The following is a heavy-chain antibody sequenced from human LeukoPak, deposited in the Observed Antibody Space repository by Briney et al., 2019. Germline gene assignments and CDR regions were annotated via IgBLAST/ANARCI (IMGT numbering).Heavy chain of an antibody. J-gene: IGHJ6*02. Sequence: PGGSLRLSCAASGFTFNYAWMSWVRQVPGKGLEWVGQTVSEIDGGTTDYATPVKGRFTISRDDSKSTLYLQMNSLKIEDTAVYYCTTDEDWNYARKDVWGQGAAVIVSS. D-gene: IGHD1-7*01. CDR2: TVSEIDGGTT. CDR1: GFTFNYAW. CDR3: TTDEDWNYARKDV. V-gene: IGHV3-15*04.